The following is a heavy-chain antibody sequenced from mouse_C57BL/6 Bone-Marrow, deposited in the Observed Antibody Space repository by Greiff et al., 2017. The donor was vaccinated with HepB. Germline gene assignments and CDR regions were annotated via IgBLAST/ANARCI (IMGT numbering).Heavy chain of an antibody. CDR3: ARGSITTVVAPNYFDC. V-gene: IGHV5-4*01. J-gene: IGHJ2*01. D-gene: IGHD1-1*01. Sequence: EVHLVESGGGLVKPGGSLKLSCAASGFTFSSYAMSWVRQTPEKRLEWVAIISDGGSYTYYPDNVKGRFTISRDNAKNNLYLQMSHLKSEDTAMYYCARGSITTVVAPNYFDCWGQGTTLTVSS. CDR2: ISDGGSYT. CDR1: GFTFSSYA.